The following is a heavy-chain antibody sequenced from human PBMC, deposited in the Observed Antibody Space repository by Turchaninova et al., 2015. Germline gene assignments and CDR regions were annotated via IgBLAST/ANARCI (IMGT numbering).Heavy chain of an antibody. Sequence: EVQLVESGGGVVQPGGSLRLSGAASGFPFSSRALGWVRQAPGRGLEGGSVISGSVVSIYYAGSVKGRFTISRDTSKNTMFLQMNSLRAEDTAVYYCAKYYGDNVYLDYFDYWGQGTLVTVSS. CDR2: ISGSVVSI. CDR3: AKYYGDNVYLDYFDY. D-gene: IGHD3-10*01. V-gene: IGHV3-23*04. CDR1: GFPFSSRA. J-gene: IGHJ4*02.